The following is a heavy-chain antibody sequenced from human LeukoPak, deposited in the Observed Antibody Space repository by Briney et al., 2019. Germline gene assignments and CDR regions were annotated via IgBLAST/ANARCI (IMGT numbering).Heavy chain of an antibody. J-gene: IGHJ6*03. CDR3: ARERVKDYDILTGSYHYYYYMDV. V-gene: IGHV3-48*01. CDR2: ITSSSSTI. CDR1: GFTFNTYS. Sequence: PGGSLRLSSAASGFTFNTYSMKWVRQAQGNGREWVSYITSSSSTIHYADSVKGRFTISRDNAKNSLYLQMNSLRAEDTAVYYCARERVKDYDILTGSYHYYYYMDVWGKGTTVTVSS. D-gene: IGHD3-9*01.